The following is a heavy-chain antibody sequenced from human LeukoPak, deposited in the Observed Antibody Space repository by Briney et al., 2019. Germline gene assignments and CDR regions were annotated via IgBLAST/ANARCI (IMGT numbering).Heavy chain of an antibody. Sequence: GGSLRLSCAASGFTFDDYAMHWVRQAPGKGLEWVSGISWNSGSIGYADSVKGRFTISRDNAKNSLYLQMNSLRAEDTAVYYCARGGYSYGYGWVYNWFDPWGQGTLVTVSS. CDR2: ISWNSGSI. CDR3: ARGGYSYGYGWVYNWFDP. J-gene: IGHJ5*02. V-gene: IGHV3-9*01. D-gene: IGHD5-18*01. CDR1: GFTFDDYA.